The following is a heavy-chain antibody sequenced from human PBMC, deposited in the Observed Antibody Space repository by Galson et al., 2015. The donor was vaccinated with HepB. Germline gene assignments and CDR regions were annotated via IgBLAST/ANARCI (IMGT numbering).Heavy chain of an antibody. CDR3: ARDTSRNQPLLDYYYGMDV. Sequence: SLRLSCAASGFTFSSYAMHWVRQAPGKGLEWVAVISYDGSNKYYADSVKGRFTISRDNSKNTLYLQMNSLRAEDTAVYYCARDTSRNQPLLDYYYGMDVWGQGTTVTVSS. D-gene: IGHD1-14*01. J-gene: IGHJ6*02. CDR2: ISYDGSNK. CDR1: GFTFSSYA. V-gene: IGHV3-30-3*01.